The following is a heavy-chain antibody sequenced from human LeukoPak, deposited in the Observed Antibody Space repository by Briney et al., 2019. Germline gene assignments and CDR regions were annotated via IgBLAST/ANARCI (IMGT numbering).Heavy chain of an antibody. D-gene: IGHD3-16*02. Sequence: SETLSLTCAVSGYSISSGYYWGWIRQPPGKGLEWIGSIYHSGSTYYNPSLKSRVTISVDTSKNQFSLKLSSVTAADTAVYYCARVSREFDYVWGSYRRDAFDIWGRGTLVTVS. V-gene: IGHV4-38-2*01. CDR2: IYHSGST. CDR1: GYSISSGYY. CDR3: ARVSREFDYVWGSYRRDAFDI. J-gene: IGHJ2*01.